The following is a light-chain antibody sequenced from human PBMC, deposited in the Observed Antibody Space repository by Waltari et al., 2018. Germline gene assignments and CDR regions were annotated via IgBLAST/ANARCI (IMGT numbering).Light chain of an antibody. CDR1: SGHSSNI. V-gene: IGLV4-69*01. Sequence: QLVLTQSPSASASLGASVRLTCTLDSGHSSNIIAWHQQQPEKGPRYLMKVNSDGSHSKGDEIPDRVSGSGSGAERYLTISSVHSGDEADYFCQTGGHGTWVFGGGTKLTVL. CDR2: VNSDGSH. J-gene: IGLJ3*02. CDR3: QTGGHGTWV.